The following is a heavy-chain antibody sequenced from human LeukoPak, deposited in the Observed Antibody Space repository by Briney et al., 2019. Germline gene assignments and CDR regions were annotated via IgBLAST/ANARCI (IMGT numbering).Heavy chain of an antibody. CDR3: AKLSLQERRPFDY. V-gene: IGHV1-8*01. CDR1: GYTFTSYD. CDR2: MNPNSGNT. J-gene: IGHJ4*01. Sequence: ASVKVSCKASGYTFTSYDINWVRQATGQGLEWMGWMNPNSGNTGYAQKFQGRVTMTRNTSISTAYMELSSLRSEDTALYYCAKLSLQERRPFDYWGHGTLVTVSS. D-gene: IGHD1-1*01.